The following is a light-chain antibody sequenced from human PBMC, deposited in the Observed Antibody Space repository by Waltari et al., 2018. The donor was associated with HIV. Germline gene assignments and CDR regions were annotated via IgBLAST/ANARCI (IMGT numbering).Light chain of an antibody. J-gene: IGKJ2*01. CDR2: DAS. CDR3: RQRGNWAIT. Sequence: DIVLTQSPSILSASAGDRATLTCRASQGVNNYLTWYQQKPGKAPKLLIYDASNWDTGVPARFSGSGSGTDFTFTISSLEPEDFAVYYCRQRGNWAITFGQGTKVEIK. CDR1: QGVNNY. V-gene: IGKV3D-11*01.